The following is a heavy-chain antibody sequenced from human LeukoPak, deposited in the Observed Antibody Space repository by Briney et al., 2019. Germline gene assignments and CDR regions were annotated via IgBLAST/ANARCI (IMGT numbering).Heavy chain of an antibody. V-gene: IGHV4-34*01. CDR2: INHSGST. Sequence: SETLSLTCAVYGGSFSGYYWSWIRQPPGKGLEWIGEINHSGSTNYNPSLKSRVTISVDTSKNQFSLKLSSVTAADTAVYYCARGQTQFWSGYYTECWGYYYYMDVWGKGTTVTVSS. J-gene: IGHJ6*03. CDR3: ARGQTQFWSGYYTECWGYYYYMDV. D-gene: IGHD3-3*01. CDR1: GGSFSGYY.